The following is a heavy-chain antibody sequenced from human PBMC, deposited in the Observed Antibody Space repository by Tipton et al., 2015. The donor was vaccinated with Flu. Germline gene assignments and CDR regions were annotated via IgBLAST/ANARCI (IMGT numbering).Heavy chain of an antibody. CDR2: INHSGST. J-gene: IGHJ6*02. Sequence: TLSLTCAVYGGSFSGYYWSWIRQPPGKGLEWIGEINHSGSTNYNPSLKSRVTISVDTSKNQFSLKLSSVTAADTAVYYCARSYYDFWSGYRSMDVWGQGTTVTVSS. CDR1: GGSFSGYY. CDR3: ARSYYDFWSGYRSMDV. V-gene: IGHV4-34*01. D-gene: IGHD3-3*01.